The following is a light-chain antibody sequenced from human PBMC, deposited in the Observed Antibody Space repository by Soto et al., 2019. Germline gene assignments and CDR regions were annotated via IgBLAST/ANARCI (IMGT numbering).Light chain of an antibody. V-gene: IGKV1-27*01. CDR1: QDINNY. CDR2: GAS. CDR3: QQYKSALET. Sequence: DIQMTQSPSSLSASIGVRVTITCRASQDINNYLAWYQQKPGKVPELLVYGASTLQTGVPSRFSGSGSGADFTLTISSLQPEDDATYYCQQYKSALETFGQGTKVEI. J-gene: IGKJ1*01.